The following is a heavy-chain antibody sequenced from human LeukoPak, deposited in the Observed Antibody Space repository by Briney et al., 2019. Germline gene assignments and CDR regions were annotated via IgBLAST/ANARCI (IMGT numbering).Heavy chain of an antibody. CDR1: GGSFSGYY. D-gene: IGHD3-10*01. J-gene: IGHJ3*02. CDR3: ARSGTGRMVRSFSDI. Sequence: SETLSLTCAVYGGSFSGYYWSWIRQPPGKGLEWIGEINHSGSTNYNPPLKSRVTISVDTSKNQFSLKLSSGTAADTAVYYCARSGTGRMVRSFSDIWGQGTMVTVSS. V-gene: IGHV4-34*01. CDR2: INHSGST.